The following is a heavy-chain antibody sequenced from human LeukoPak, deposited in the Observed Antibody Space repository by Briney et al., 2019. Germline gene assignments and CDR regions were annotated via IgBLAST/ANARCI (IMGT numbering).Heavy chain of an antibody. CDR1: GFTFSSYW. CDR2: IKQDGSEK. CDR3: ARGAKGYWYFDL. V-gene: IGHV3-7*01. Sequence: GGSLRLSCAASGFTFSSYWMSWVRQAPGKGLEWVSNIKQDGSEKYYVDSVKGRFTVSRDNAENTLYLQVNSLGDEDTAVYDCARGAKGYWYFDLWGRGTLVTVSS. J-gene: IGHJ2*01.